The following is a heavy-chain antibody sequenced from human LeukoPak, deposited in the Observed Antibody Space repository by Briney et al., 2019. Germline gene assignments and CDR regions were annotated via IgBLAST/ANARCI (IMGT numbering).Heavy chain of an antibody. CDR3: ARDVTAAVVVAATGFDP. J-gene: IGHJ5*02. CDR2: INPNSGGT. CDR1: GYTFTSYG. Sequence: ASVKVSCKASGYTFTSYGIIWVRQAPGQGLEWMGWINPNSGGTNYAQKFQGRVTMTRDTSISTAYMELSRLRSDDTAVYYCARDVTAAVVVAATGFDPWGQGTLVTVSS. D-gene: IGHD2-15*01. V-gene: IGHV1-2*02.